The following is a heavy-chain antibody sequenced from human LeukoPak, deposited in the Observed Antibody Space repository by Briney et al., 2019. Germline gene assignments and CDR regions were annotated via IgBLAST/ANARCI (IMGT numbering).Heavy chain of an antibody. CDR3: YDFDWLLSTGN. CDR1: GGTFSSYA. D-gene: IGHD3-9*01. V-gene: IGHV1-69*13. Sequence: ASVKVSCKASGGTFSSYAISWVRQAPGQGLEWMGGIIPIFGTANYAQKFQGRVTITADESTSTAYMELSSLRSEDTAVYYCYDFDWLLSTGNWGQGTLVTVSS. CDR2: IIPIFGTA. J-gene: IGHJ4*02.